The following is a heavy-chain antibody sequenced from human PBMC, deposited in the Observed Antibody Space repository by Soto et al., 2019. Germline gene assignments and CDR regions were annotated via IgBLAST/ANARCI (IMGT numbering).Heavy chain of an antibody. J-gene: IGHJ4*02. CDR3: ARDPPVGIQLVSPAAEAY. CDR2: MYSDSNK. V-gene: IGHV3-66*01. D-gene: IGHD2-21*01. Sequence: PGGSLRLSCAASGLTVSRNYMSWVRQAPGKGLEWVSVMYSDSNKYYADSVKGRFTISRDNSKNTVYLQMNSLRAEDTAVYYCARDPPVGIQLVSPAAEAYWGQGTLVTVSS. CDR1: GLTVSRNY.